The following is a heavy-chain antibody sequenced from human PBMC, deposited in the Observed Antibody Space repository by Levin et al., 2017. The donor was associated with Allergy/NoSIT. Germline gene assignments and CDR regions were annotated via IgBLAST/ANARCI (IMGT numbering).Heavy chain of an antibody. CDR1: GFTFDDYA. V-gene: IGHV3-9*01. D-gene: IGHD5-18*01. Sequence: GGSLRLSCAASGFTFDDYAMHWVRQAPGKGLEWVSGISWNSGSIGYADSVKGRFTISRDNAKNSLYLQMNSLRAEDTALYYCAKGGPGYSYGSYYFDYWGQGTLVTVSS. J-gene: IGHJ4*02. CDR2: ISWNSGSI. CDR3: AKGGPGYSYGSYYFDY.